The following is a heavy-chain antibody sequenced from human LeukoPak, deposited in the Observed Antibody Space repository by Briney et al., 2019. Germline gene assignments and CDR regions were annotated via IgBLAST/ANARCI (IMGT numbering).Heavy chain of an antibody. V-gene: IGHV3-30-3*01. Sequence: GGSLRLSCAASGFTFSSYAMHWVRQAPGKGLEWVAVISYDGSNKYYADSVKGRFTISRDNSKNTLYLQMNSLRAEDTAVYYCARSSSWVPSLFFSFDYWGQGTLVTVSS. D-gene: IGHD6-13*01. CDR2: ISYDGSNK. CDR3: ARSSSWVPSLFFSFDY. CDR1: GFTFSSYA. J-gene: IGHJ4*02.